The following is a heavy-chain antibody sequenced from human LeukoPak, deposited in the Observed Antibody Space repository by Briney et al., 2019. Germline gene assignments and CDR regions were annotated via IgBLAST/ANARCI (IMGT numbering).Heavy chain of an antibody. Sequence: PSETLSLTCTVSGGSISSGDYYWSWIRQPPGKGLEWIGSIYYSGSTFYNPSLKSRVTISVDTSKNQFSLKLSSVTATDTAVYFCARQSSTSCYIDYWGQGTLVAVSS. CDR1: GGSISSGDYY. V-gene: IGHV4-39*01. D-gene: IGHD2-2*02. CDR2: IYYSGST. CDR3: ARQSSTSCYIDY. J-gene: IGHJ4*02.